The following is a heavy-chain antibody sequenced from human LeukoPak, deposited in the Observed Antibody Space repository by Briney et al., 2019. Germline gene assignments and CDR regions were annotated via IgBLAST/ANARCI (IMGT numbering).Heavy chain of an antibody. CDR1: GLTFSSYS. J-gene: IGHJ4*02. V-gene: IGHV3-21*01. D-gene: IGHD1-26*01. Sequence: GGSLRLSCAASGLTFSSYSMNWVRQAPGKGLEWVSSISSSSSYIYYADSVKGRFTISRDNAKNSLYLQMNSLRAEDTAVYYCARDGGGGSYPPGYWGQGTLVTVSS. CDR2: ISSSSSYI. CDR3: ARDGGGGSYPPGY.